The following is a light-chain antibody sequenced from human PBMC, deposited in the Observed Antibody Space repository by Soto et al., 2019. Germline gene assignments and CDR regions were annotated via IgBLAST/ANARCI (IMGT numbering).Light chain of an antibody. V-gene: IGKV1-13*02. CDR1: QGISSA. J-gene: IGKJ5*01. CDR2: DAS. CDR3: RQLNCFPLP. Sequence: AIQLTQSPSSLCASVGDRVTITCRASQGISSALAWYQQKPGKAPKLLIYDASSLESGVPSRFSGSGSGTDFTLTISSLQPFFFATYYRRQLNCFPLPFCQGPRSEIK.